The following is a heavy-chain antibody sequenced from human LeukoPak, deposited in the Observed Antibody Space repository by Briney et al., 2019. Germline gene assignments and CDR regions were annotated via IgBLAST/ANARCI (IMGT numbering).Heavy chain of an antibody. CDR3: ARDLALLHYFDY. J-gene: IGHJ4*02. V-gene: IGHV4-61*01. Sequence: PSETLSLTCTVSGGSVSSSSYYWSWIRQPPGKGLEWIGYIYYSGSTNYNPSLKSRVTISVDTSKNQFSLKLSSVTAADTAVYYCARDLALLHYFDYWGQGTLVTVSS. D-gene: IGHD3-22*01. CDR2: IYYSGST. CDR1: GGSVSSSSYY.